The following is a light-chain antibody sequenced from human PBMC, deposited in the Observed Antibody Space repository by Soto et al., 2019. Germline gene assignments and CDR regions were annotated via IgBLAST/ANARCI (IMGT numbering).Light chain of an antibody. J-gene: IGLJ3*02. CDR1: SSDVGGYRF. CDR2: EVS. V-gene: IGLV2-14*01. Sequence: QSALTQPASVSGSPGQSITISCTGTSSDVGGYRFVSWYQHHPGEAPKLIIYEVSNRPSGVSSRFSGSKSGNTASLTISGLPAEDESLYYCSSNSSGSTPMLFGGGTKLAVL. CDR3: SSNSSGSTPML.